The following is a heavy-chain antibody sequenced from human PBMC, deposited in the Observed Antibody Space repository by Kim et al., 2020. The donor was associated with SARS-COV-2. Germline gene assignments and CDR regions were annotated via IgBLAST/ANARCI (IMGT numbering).Heavy chain of an antibody. V-gene: IGHV3-13*01. J-gene: IGHJ2*01. D-gene: IGHD3-22*01. CDR2: IGTAGDT. CDR3: ARVGYYYDSGGYPSYWYFDL. CDR1: GFTFSSYD. Sequence: GGSLRLSCAASGFTFSSYDMHWVRQATGKGLEWVSAIGTAGDTYYPGSVKGRFTISRENAKNSLYLQMNSLGAGDTAVYYCARVGYYYDSGGYPSYWYFDLGGRGTLVTVSS.